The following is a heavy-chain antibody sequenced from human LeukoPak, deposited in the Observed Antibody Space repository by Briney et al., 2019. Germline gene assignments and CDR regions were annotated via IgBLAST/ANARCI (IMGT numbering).Heavy chain of an antibody. CDR2: ISAYNGNT. CDR3: ARAICRGYQLLCDGAFDY. D-gene: IGHD2-2*01. Sequence: GASVKVSCKASGYTFTSYGISWVRQAPGQGLEWMGWISAYNGNTNYAQKLQGRVTMTTDTSTSTAYMELRSLRSDDTAVYYCARAICRGYQLLCDGAFDYWGQGTLVTVSS. CDR1: GYTFTSYG. V-gene: IGHV1-18*01. J-gene: IGHJ4*02.